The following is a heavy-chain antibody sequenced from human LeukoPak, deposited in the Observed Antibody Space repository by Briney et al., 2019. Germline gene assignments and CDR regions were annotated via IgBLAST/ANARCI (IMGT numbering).Heavy chain of an antibody. CDR3: ARDLSLGNPGGFDY. Sequence: GGSLRLSCAASGFTFNNYAMSWVRQAPGKGLEWVSTISSISHYIYYADSVKGRFTISRDNAKNSMYLQMNSLRAEDTGVYYCARDLSLGNPGGFDYWGQGALVTVSS. J-gene: IGHJ4*02. D-gene: IGHD3-16*01. CDR2: ISSISHYI. CDR1: GFTFNNYA. V-gene: IGHV3-21*01.